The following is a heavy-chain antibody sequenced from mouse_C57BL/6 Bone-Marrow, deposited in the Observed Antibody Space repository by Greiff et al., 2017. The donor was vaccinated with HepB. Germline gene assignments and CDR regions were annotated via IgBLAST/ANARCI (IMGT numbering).Heavy chain of an antibody. Sequence: VQLQQSGAELARPGASVKMSCKASGYTFTSYTMHWVKQRPGQGLEWIGYINPSSGYTKYNQKFKDKATLTADKYSITAYMQLSSLTSEDSAVYYCAREGFTDSFDYWGQGTTLTVSS. CDR1: GYTFTSYT. V-gene: IGHV1-4*01. CDR3: AREGFTDSFDY. J-gene: IGHJ2*01. CDR2: INPSSGYT.